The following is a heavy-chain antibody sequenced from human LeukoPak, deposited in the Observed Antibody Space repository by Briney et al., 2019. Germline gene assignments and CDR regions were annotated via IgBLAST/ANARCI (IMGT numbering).Heavy chain of an antibody. Sequence: PSETLSLTCSVSGGSISSGGYYWSWIRQHPGKGLEWIGYIYYSGNTYYNPSLKSRVTISVDTSENQFSLRLTSVTAADTAVYYCARGYCSSTSCYFDYWGQGTLVTVSS. CDR2: IYYSGNT. J-gene: IGHJ4*02. D-gene: IGHD2-2*01. CDR1: GGSISSGGYY. CDR3: ARGYCSSTSCYFDY. V-gene: IGHV4-31*03.